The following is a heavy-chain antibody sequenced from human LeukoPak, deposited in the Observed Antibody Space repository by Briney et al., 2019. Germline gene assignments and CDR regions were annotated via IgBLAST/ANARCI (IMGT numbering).Heavy chain of an antibody. CDR1: GFTFSSYA. CDR2: ISSSSSYI. Sequence: GGSLRLSCAASGFTFSSYAMHWVRQAPGKGLEWVSSISSSSSYIYYADSVKGRFTISRDNAKNSLYLQMNSLRAEDTAVYYCARVAGPYHFDYWGQGTLATVSS. CDR3: ARVAGPYHFDY. V-gene: IGHV3-21*01. D-gene: IGHD6-19*01. J-gene: IGHJ4*02.